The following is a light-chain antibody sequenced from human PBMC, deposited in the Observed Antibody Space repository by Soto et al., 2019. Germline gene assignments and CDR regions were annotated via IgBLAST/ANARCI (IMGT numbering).Light chain of an antibody. CDR3: QQLNSYPPV. J-gene: IGKJ3*01. CDR2: AAS. V-gene: IGKV1-9*01. Sequence: DIQLTQAPSFLSASVGDRVTITCRASLGISSYLAWYQQKPGKVPKLLIYAASTLQSGVPSRFSGSGFGTEFTLTISSLQPEDFATYYCQQLNSYPPVFGPGTKVDIK. CDR1: LGISSY.